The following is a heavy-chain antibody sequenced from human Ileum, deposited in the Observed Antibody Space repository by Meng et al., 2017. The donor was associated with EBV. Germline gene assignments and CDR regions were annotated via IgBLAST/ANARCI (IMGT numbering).Heavy chain of an antibody. CDR1: GGFFSGYY. Sequence: QVPLQQWGAVLLKPSETLSLTCAVYGGFFSGYYWSWIRQSPGKGLEWIGEINHSGSTNYNPSLKSRVTISVDTSKNQFSLKLTSVTAADTAVYYCAREARSSGYHPGIGPWGQGTLVTVSS. V-gene: IGHV4-34*02. CDR2: INHSGST. J-gene: IGHJ5*02. CDR3: AREARSSGYHPGIGP. D-gene: IGHD3-22*01.